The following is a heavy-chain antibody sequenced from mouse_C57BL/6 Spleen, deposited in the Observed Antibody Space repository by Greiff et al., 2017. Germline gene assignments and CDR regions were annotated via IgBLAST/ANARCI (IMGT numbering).Heavy chain of an antibody. Sequence: ESGPGLVKPSQSLSLTCSVTGYSITSGYYWNWIRQFPGNKLEWMGYISYDGSNNYNPSLKNRISITRDTSKNQFFLKLNSVTTEDTATYYCARGNGNYVSCDYWGQGTT. CDR1: GYSITSGYY. V-gene: IGHV3-6*01. J-gene: IGHJ2*01. CDR3: ARGNGNYVSCDY. D-gene: IGHD2-1*01. CDR2: ISYDGSN.